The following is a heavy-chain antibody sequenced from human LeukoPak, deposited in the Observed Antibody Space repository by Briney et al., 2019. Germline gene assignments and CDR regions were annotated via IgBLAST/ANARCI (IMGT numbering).Heavy chain of an antibody. D-gene: IGHD2-8*01. CDR3: AKIKSPDCTNGVCYRSFYYYYGMDV. CDR1: GGSISSYY. J-gene: IGHJ6*02. V-gene: IGHV4-4*07. CDR2: IYTSGST. Sequence: SETLSLTCTVSGGSISSYYWSWIRQPAGKGLEWIGRIYTSGSTNYNPSLKSRVTMSVDTSKNQFSLKLSSVTAADTAVYYCAKIKSPDCTNGVCYRSFYYYYGMDVWGQGTTVTVSS.